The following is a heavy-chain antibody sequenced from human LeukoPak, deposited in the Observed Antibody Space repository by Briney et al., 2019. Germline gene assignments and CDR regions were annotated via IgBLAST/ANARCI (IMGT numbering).Heavy chain of an antibody. CDR1: GFTVSSNY. D-gene: IGHD3-16*01. V-gene: IGHV3-53*01. CDR2: IYSGGST. J-gene: IGHJ6*02. Sequence: GGSLRLSCAASGFTVSSNYMSWVRQAPGKGLEWVSVIYSGGSTYYADSVKGRFTISRDNSKNTLYLQMNSLRAEDTAVYYCARALGGYFGMDVWGQGTTVTVSS. CDR3: ARALGGYFGMDV.